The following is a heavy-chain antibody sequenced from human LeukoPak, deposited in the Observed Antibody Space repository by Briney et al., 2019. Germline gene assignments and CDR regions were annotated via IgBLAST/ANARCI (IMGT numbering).Heavy chain of an antibody. CDR3: ALIPYCTTATCYYFDF. V-gene: IGHV1-18*01. CDR2: ISTYNGDT. CDR1: ANSFTTYG. D-gene: IGHD2-2*01. Sequence: ASVKVSCKASANSFTTYGFSWVRQAPGQGLEWMGWISTYNGDTDYAQKLQGRVTMTADTSTSTTYMELRSLRSDDTAVYYCALIPYCTTATCYYFDFWGQGTLVTVSS. J-gene: IGHJ4*02.